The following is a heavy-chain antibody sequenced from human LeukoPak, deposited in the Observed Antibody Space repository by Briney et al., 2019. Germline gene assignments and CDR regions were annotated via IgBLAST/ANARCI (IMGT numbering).Heavy chain of an antibody. D-gene: IGHD6-13*01. CDR1: GVTFSSYS. J-gene: IGHJ4*02. CDR3: ASLVTGIAAAGTPIEY. V-gene: IGHV3-21*01. Sequence: GGSLRLSCAASGVTFSSYSMNWVRQAPGKGLEWVSSISSSSSYIYYADSVKGRFTISRDNAKNSLYLQMNSLRAEDTAVYYCASLVTGIAAAGTPIEYWGQGTLVTVSS. CDR2: ISSSSSYI.